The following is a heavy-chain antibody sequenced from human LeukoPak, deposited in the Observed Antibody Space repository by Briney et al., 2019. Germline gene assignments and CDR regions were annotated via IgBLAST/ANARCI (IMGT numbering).Heavy chain of an antibody. CDR3: ARVGPHYYYYMDV. V-gene: IGHV1-8*02. CDR1: GYTFTGYY. CDR2: MNPNSGNT. J-gene: IGHJ6*03. Sequence: GASVKVSCKASGYTFTGYYMHWVRQAPGQGLEWMGWMNPNSGNTGYAQKFQGRVTMTRNTSISTAYMELSSLRSEDTAVYYCARVGPHYYYYMDVWGKGTTVTVSS.